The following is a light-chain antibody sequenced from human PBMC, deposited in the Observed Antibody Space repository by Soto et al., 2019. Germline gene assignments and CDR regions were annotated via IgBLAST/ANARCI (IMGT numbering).Light chain of an antibody. CDR3: CSYAGSSMFV. CDR1: SSDVGPYNL. J-gene: IGLJ2*01. CDR2: EVV. Sequence: QSALTQPASVSGSPGQSITISCTGSSSDVGPYNLVSWYQHHPGKAPKLMISEVVKRPSGVSNRFSGSKSGNTASLTISGFQAEDGADYYGCSYAGSSMFVFGGGTKLTVL. V-gene: IGLV2-23*02.